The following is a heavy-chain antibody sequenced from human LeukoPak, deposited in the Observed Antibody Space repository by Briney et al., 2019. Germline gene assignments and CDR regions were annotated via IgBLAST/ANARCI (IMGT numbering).Heavy chain of an antibody. CDR3: AKDQSQVSFGY. CDR1: GFTFSSYA. V-gene: IGHV3-30-3*01. J-gene: IGHJ4*02. Sequence: GGSLRLSCAASGFTFSSYAMHWVRQAPGKGLEWVAVISYDGSNKYYADSVKGRFTISRDNSKNTLYLQMNSLRAEDTAVYYCAKDQSQVSFGYWGQGTLVTVSS. D-gene: IGHD6-6*01. CDR2: ISYDGSNK.